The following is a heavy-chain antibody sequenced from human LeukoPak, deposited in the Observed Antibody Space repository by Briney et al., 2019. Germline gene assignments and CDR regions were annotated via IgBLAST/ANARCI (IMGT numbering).Heavy chain of an antibody. V-gene: IGHV4-61*08. CDR2: IYYSGST. CDR1: GGSISSGGYY. J-gene: IGHJ5*02. CDR3: ARLSTGASNWFDP. D-gene: IGHD7-27*01. Sequence: PSQTLSLTCTVSGGSISSGGYYWSWIRQHPGKGLEWIRYIYYSGSTNYNPSLRSRVTMSVDTSKNQFSLKLSSVTTADTAVYFCARLSTGASNWFDPWGQGTLVTVSS.